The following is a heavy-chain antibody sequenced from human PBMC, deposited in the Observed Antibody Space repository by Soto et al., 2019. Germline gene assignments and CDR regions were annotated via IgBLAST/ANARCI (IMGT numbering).Heavy chain of an antibody. CDR2: IGGSGGTK. CDR1: GFSFSSYE. J-gene: IGHJ3*01. V-gene: IGHV3-48*03. Sequence: GSLRLAGAASGFSFSSYEMNWVRQAPGKGLEWISYIGGSGGTKYSADSVKGRFIISRDNAQNSLYLQMNSLRVEDTAVYYCARDRGGEVGQFLFPDGFDLWGQGTLVTVS. D-gene: IGHD3-10*01. CDR3: ARDRGGEVGQFLFPDGFDL.